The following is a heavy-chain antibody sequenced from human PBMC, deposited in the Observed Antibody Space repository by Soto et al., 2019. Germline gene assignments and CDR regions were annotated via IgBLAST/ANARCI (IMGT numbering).Heavy chain of an antibody. V-gene: IGHV4-59*01. CDR3: ARDWEVRGSWGYMDV. D-gene: IGHD3-10*01. J-gene: IGHJ6*03. CDR1: GGSISSYY. CDR2: IYYSGST. Sequence: SETLSLTCTVSGGSISSYYWSWIRQPPGKGLEWVGYIYYSGSTNYNPSLKSRVTISVDTSMNQFSLKLSSVTAADTAVYYCARDWEVRGSWGYMDVWGKGTTVTVSS.